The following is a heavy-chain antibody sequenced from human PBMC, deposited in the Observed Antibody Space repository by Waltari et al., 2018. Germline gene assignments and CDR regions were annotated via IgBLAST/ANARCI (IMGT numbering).Heavy chain of an antibody. CDR1: GGSISSSSYY. J-gene: IGHJ4*02. Sequence: QLQLQESGPGLVKPSETLSLTCTVSGGSISSSSYYWGWIRQPPGKGLEWIGSIYYSGSTYYTPSLRSRVTIAGDTSKNQFSLKLSSVTAADTAVYYCARHRPTQLAAAGDFDYWGQGTLVTVSS. CDR2: IYYSGST. V-gene: IGHV4-39*01. D-gene: IGHD6-13*01. CDR3: ARHRPTQLAAAGDFDY.